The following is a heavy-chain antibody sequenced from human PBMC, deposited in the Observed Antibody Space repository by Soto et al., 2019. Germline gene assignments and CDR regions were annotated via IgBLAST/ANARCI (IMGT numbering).Heavy chain of an antibody. Sequence: QVQLVESGGGVVQPGRSLRLSCAASGFTFSSYGMHWVRQAPGKWLEWVAVIWYDGSNKYYADSVKGRFTISRDNSKNTLYLQMNSLRAEDTAVYYCAREAYYDSSGGYVDYWCQGTLVTVSS. CDR3: AREAYYDSSGGYVDY. V-gene: IGHV3-33*01. J-gene: IGHJ4*02. CDR2: IWYDGSNK. CDR1: GFTFSSYG. D-gene: IGHD3-22*01.